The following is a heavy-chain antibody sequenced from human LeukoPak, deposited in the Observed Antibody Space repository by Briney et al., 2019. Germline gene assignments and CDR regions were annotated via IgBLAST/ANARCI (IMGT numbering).Heavy chain of an antibody. CDR2: INHSGSA. V-gene: IGHV4-34*01. CDR3: ARESILTGYSGFVDY. Sequence: SETLSLTCTVSGGSISSYYWSWIRQPPGKGLEWIGEINHSGSANYNPSLKSRVTISVDTSKNQFSLKLSSVTAADTAVYYCARESILTGYSGFVDYWGQGTLVTVSS. D-gene: IGHD3-9*01. CDR1: GGSISSYY. J-gene: IGHJ4*02.